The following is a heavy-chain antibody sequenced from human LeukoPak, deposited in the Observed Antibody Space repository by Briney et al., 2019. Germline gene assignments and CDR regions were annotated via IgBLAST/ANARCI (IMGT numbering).Heavy chain of an antibody. CDR3: ARGVATNYYYYGMDV. CDR2: INPSGGST. Sequence: GASVKVSCKASGYTFTSYYMHWVRQAPGQGLEWMGIINPSGGSTSNAQKFQGRVTMTRDTSTSTVYMELSSLRSEDTAVYYCARGVATNYYYYGMDVWGQGTTVTVSS. D-gene: IGHD5-12*01. CDR1: GYTFTSYY. J-gene: IGHJ6*02. V-gene: IGHV1-46*01.